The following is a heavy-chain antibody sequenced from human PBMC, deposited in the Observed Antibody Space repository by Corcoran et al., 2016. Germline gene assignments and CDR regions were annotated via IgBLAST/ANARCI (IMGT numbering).Heavy chain of an antibody. CDR2: IKQDGSEK. Sequence: EVQLVESGGGLVQPGGSLRLSCAASGFTFSSYWMSWVRQAPGKGLEWVANIKQDGSEKYYVDSVKGRFTISRDNAKNSLYLQMNSLRAEDTGGYYCVRVRNYYDSSGLDAFDIWGQGTMVTVSS. V-gene: IGHV3-7*01. J-gene: IGHJ3*02. D-gene: IGHD3-22*01. CDR1: GFTFSSYW. CDR3: VRVRNYYDSSGLDAFDI.